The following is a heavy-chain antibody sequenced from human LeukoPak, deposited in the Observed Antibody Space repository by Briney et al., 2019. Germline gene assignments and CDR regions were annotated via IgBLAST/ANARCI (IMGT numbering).Heavy chain of an antibody. CDR2: IIPIFGTA. CDR3: ARDSRFLEWLFHSDWFDP. D-gene: IGHD3-3*01. CDR1: GGTFSSYA. J-gene: IGHJ5*02. V-gene: IGHV1-69*13. Sequence: ASVKVSCKASGGTFSSYAISWVRQAPGQGLEWMGGIIPIFGTANYAQKFQGRVTITADESTSTAYMELSSLRSEDTAVYYCARDSRFLEWLFHSDWFDPWGQGTLVTVSS.